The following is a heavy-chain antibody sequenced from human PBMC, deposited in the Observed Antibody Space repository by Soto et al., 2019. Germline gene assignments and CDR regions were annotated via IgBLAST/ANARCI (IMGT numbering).Heavy chain of an antibody. CDR1: GFTFHNYA. V-gene: IGHV3-9*01. J-gene: IGHJ4*02. CDR2: ISWNSGHI. CDR3: ARGYDIGWNYLDY. D-gene: IGHD2-15*01. Sequence: EVQLVESGGGLVQPGRSLRLSCAVSGFTFHNYAMHWVRQAPGKGLEWVSCISWNSGHIAYADSVKGRVTISRDNTKNFLYLQMNSLRVEDTAVYYCARGYDIGWNYLDYWAQGTLVTVSS.